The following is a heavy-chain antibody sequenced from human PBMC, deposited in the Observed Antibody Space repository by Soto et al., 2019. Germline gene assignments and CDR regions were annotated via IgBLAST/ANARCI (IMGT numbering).Heavy chain of an antibody. D-gene: IGHD6-13*01. V-gene: IGHV3-11*01. J-gene: IGHJ5*02. CDR1: GFTFSDYY. Sequence: PGGSLRLSCAASGFTFSDYYMSWIRQAPGKGLERVSYISSSGSTIYYADSVKGRFTISRDNAKNSLYLQMNSLRAEDTAVYYCARDPSSSWEATEEWFDPWGQGTLVTVSS. CDR2: ISSSGSTI. CDR3: ARDPSSSWEATEEWFDP.